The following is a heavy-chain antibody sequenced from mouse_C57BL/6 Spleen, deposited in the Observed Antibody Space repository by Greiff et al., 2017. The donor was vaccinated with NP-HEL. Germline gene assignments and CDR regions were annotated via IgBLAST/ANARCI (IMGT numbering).Heavy chain of an antibody. V-gene: IGHV1-19*01. J-gene: IGHJ2*01. D-gene: IGHD3-2*02. CDR2: INPYNGGT. CDR1: GYTFTDYY. Sequence: VQLQQSGPVLVKPGASVKMSCKASGYTFTDYYMNWVKQSHGKSLEWIGVINPYNGGTSYNQKFKGKATLTVDKSSSTAYMELNSLTSEDSAVYYCARLEAAQALVDYWGQGTTLTVSS. CDR3: ARLEAAQALVDY.